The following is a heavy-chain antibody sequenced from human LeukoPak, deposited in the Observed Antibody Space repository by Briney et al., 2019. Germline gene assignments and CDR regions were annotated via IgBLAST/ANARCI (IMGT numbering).Heavy chain of an antibody. CDR2: ISYDGSNK. J-gene: IGHJ6*03. CDR3: ARDYSSSWSNYYYYMDV. Sequence: GRSLRLSCAASGFIFSSYAMHWVRRAPGKGLEWVALISYDGSNKYYADSVKGRFTISRGNAKNSLYLQMNSLRAEDTAVYYCARDYSSSWSNYYYYMDVWGKGTTVTVSS. D-gene: IGHD6-13*01. CDR1: GFIFSSYA. V-gene: IGHV3-30*04.